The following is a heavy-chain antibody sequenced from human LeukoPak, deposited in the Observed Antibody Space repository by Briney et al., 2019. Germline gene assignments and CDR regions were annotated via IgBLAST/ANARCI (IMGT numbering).Heavy chain of an antibody. Sequence: PSETLSLTCTVSGGSISSYYWSWIRQPPGKALEWIGYIYYSGSTYYNPSLEGRVTISVDTSKNQFSVKLRSVTAADTAVYYCARSQNYYGSGDYWSQGTLVTVSS. CDR2: IYYSGST. V-gene: IGHV4-59*01. CDR3: ARSQNYYGSGDY. CDR1: GGSISSYY. J-gene: IGHJ4*02. D-gene: IGHD3-10*01.